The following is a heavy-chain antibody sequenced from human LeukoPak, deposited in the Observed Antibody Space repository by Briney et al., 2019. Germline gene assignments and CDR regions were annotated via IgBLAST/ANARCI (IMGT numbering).Heavy chain of an antibody. J-gene: IGHJ4*02. D-gene: IGHD6-13*01. Sequence: PGGSLRLSCAASGFTFDEYGMSWVRQAPGKGLEWVSSINWDGGSTAYADSVQGRFTISRDNAKNSLHLQMKSLRAEDTALYYCARAGIADTYYFDYWGQGTLVTVSS. V-gene: IGHV3-20*04. CDR1: GFTFDEYG. CDR3: ARAGIADTYYFDY. CDR2: INWDGGST.